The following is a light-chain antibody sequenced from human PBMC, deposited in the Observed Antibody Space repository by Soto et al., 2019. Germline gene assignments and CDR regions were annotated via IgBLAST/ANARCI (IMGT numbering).Light chain of an antibody. V-gene: IGLV2-14*01. J-gene: IGLJ1*01. CDR3: SSYTTSTTYV. CDR2: EVN. Sequence: QSALTQPASVSGSPGQSITIACTGSSTDVGGYDSVAWYQQHPGKAPRLIIYEVNNRPSGVSNRFSASKSADTASLTISGLQAEDAADYYCSSYTTSTTYVFGTGTKVTVL. CDR1: STDVGGYDS.